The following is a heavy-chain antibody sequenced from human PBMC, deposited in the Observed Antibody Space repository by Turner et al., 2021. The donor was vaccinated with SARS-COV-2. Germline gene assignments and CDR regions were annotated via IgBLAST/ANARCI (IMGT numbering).Heavy chain of an antibody. D-gene: IGHD3-3*02. CDR1: GVPVSSTY. CDR3: ARDLLAYGMDV. J-gene: IGHJ6*02. CDR2: IYSGGST. Sequence: EVQLVESGGGLVQPGGCLRLSCAAAGVPVSSTYMSWDRQAPGKGLEWVSVIYSGGSTFSADSVKGRFTISRHNSKNTLYLQMNSLRAEDTAVYYCARDLLAYGMDVWGQGTTVTVSS. V-gene: IGHV3-53*04.